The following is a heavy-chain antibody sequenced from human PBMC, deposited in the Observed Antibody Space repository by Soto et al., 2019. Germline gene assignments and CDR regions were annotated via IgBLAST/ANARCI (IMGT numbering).Heavy chain of an antibody. CDR2: IYYSGST. CDR3: ASQDWLLIVGRFDY. D-gene: IGHD3-9*01. V-gene: IGHV4-39*01. CDR1: GGSISSSSYY. J-gene: IGHJ4*02. Sequence: SETLSLTCTVSGGSISSSSYYWGWIRQPPGKGLEWIGSIYYSGSTYYNPSLKSRVTISVDTSKNQFSLKLSSVTAADTAVYYCASQDWLLIVGRFDYWGQGTLVTVSS.